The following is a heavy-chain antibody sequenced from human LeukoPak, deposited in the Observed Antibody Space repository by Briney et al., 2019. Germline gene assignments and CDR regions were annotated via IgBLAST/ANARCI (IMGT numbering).Heavy chain of an antibody. CDR3: ARYSRSSGSFLFDY. D-gene: IGHD1-26*01. CDR1: GGTFSSYA. CDR2: IIPILGIA. Sequence: ASVKVSCKASGGTFSSYAISWVRQAPGQGLEWMGRIIPILGIANYAQKFQGRVTITADKSTSTAYMELRSLRSDDTAVYYCARYSRSSGSFLFDYWGQGTLVTVSS. J-gene: IGHJ4*02. V-gene: IGHV1-69*04.